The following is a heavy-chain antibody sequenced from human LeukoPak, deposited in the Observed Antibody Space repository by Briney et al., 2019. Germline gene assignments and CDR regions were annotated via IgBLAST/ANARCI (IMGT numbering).Heavy chain of an antibody. V-gene: IGHV4-34*01. CDR1: GGSFSGYY. J-gene: IGHJ3*02. CDR2: INHSGST. CDR3: ARYPRAVAGQESRDDAFDI. D-gene: IGHD6-19*01. Sequence: PSETLSLTSAVYGGSFSGYYWSWIRQPPGKGLEWIGEINHSGSTNYNPSLKSRVTISVDTSKNQFSLKLSSVTAADTAVYYCARYPRAVAGQESRDDAFDIWGQGTMVTVSS.